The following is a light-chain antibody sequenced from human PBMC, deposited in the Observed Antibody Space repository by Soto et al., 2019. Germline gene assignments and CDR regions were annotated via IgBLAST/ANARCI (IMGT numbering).Light chain of an antibody. Sequence: QSVLTQPASVSGSPGQSITISCTGTSSDVGGYNYVSWYQQHPGKAPKLMIYEVSNRPSGVSNRFSGSKSGNTASLTISGLQGEDEADYYCSSYTSSSTSNYVFGTGTKVTVL. V-gene: IGLV2-14*01. CDR3: SSYTSSSTSNYV. CDR1: SSDVGGYNY. J-gene: IGLJ1*01. CDR2: EVS.